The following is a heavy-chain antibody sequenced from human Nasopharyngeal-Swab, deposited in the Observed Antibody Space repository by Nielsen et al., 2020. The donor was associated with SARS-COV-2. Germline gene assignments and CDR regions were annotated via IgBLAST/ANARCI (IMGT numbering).Heavy chain of an antibody. Sequence: GGSLRLSCAASGFTFSSYSMNWVRQAPGKGLEWVSYISSSSSTIYYADSVKGRFTISRDNAKNSLYLQMNSLRAEDTAVYYCARDLGDEPLELYIRYYYYGMDVWGQGTTVTVSS. J-gene: IGHJ6*02. V-gene: IGHV3-48*04. CDR2: ISSSSSTI. D-gene: IGHD1-14*01. CDR1: GFTFSSYS. CDR3: ARDLGDEPLELYIRYYYYGMDV.